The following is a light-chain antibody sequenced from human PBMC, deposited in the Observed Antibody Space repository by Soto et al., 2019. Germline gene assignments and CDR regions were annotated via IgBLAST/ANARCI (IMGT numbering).Light chain of an antibody. J-gene: IGKJ2*01. CDR1: QSITNY. CDR3: QQSYSSPQT. V-gene: IGKV1-39*01. Sequence: IQMTQSPSSLSASVGDRVTITCRASQSITNYLNWYQQKPGKAPKLLSYAASSLQSGVPSRFSGSGSGTDFTVTISRLPPEDFATYYCQQSYSSPQTFGQGTKLEIK. CDR2: AAS.